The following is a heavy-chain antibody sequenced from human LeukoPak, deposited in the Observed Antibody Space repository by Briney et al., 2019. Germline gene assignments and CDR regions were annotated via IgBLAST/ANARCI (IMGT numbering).Heavy chain of an antibody. Sequence: SVKVSCKASGYTFTSYGISWVRQAPGQGLEWMGGIIPIFGTANYAQKFQGRVTITADESTSTAYMELSSLRSEDTAVYYCVRGLYSHGSGNSLSVSDYGTDVWGQGTTVTVSS. D-gene: IGHD3-10*01. CDR3: VRGLYSHGSGNSLSVSDYGTDV. CDR1: GYTFTSYG. V-gene: IGHV1-69*13. CDR2: IIPIFGTA. J-gene: IGHJ6*02.